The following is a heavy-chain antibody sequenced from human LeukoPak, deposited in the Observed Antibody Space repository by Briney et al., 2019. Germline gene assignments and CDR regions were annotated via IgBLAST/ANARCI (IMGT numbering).Heavy chain of an antibody. Sequence: ASVKVSCKASGYTFTGYYMHWVRQAPGQGLEWMGWINPNSGGTNYAQKFQGGVTMTRDTSISTAYMELSRLRSDDTAVYYCAILDYGDYNWFDPWGQGTLVTVSS. V-gene: IGHV1-2*02. CDR2: INPNSGGT. J-gene: IGHJ5*02. D-gene: IGHD4-17*01. CDR1: GYTFTGYY. CDR3: AILDYGDYNWFDP.